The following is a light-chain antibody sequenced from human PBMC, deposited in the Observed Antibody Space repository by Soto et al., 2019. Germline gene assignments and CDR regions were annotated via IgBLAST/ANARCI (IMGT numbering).Light chain of an antibody. V-gene: IGKV3-15*01. J-gene: IGKJ1*01. CDR1: QSVSSA. CDR3: QQYNDWPQT. Sequence: EIVMTQPPATLSVSPGESATLSCRASQSVSSALAWYQQKPGQAPRLLIDGASTRATGIPARFSGSGSGTEFTLTISSLQSEDFAVYYCQQYNDWPQTFGQGTKVDIK. CDR2: GAS.